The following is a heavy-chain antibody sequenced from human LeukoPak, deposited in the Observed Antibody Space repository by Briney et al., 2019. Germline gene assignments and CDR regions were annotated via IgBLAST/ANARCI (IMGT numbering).Heavy chain of an antibody. D-gene: IGHD6-13*01. CDR1: GGSFSGYY. CDR3: ARGTAANYFDY. V-gene: IGHV4-34*01. J-gene: IGHJ4*02. CDR2: INHSGST. Sequence: PSETLSLTCAVYGGSFSGYYWSWIRQPPGKGLEWIGEINHSGSTNYNPSLKSRVTISVDTSKNQFSLKLGSVTAADTAVYYCARGTAANYFDYWGQGTLVTVSS.